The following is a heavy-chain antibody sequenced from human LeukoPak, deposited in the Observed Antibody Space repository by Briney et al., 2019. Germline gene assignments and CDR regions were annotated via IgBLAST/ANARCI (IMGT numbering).Heavy chain of an antibody. D-gene: IGHD3-10*01. V-gene: IGHV3-23*01. Sequence: GGALRLSYAASGFTFIRYAMSWVRQAPGKGMEWVSAITGSGGTYYADSVKGRFTISRDNSKNTLYLQMNSLRAEDTAVYYCASEGSTYYYGSGSYNFFDYWGQGTLVTVSS. CDR2: ITGSGGT. CDR1: GFTFIRYA. CDR3: ASEGSTYYYGSGSYNFFDY. J-gene: IGHJ4*02.